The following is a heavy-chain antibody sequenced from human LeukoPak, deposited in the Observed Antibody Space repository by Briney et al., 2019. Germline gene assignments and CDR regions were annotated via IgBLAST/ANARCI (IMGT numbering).Heavy chain of an antibody. D-gene: IGHD1-14*01. Sequence: GGSLRLSCAASGFTFSDYYMSWIRQAPGKGLEWVSYITSSGSTTYYADSVKGRFTISRDNAKNSLYLQINSLRAEDTAVYYCARGKGGTHWAFDIWGQGTMVTVSS. CDR3: ARGKGGTHWAFDI. V-gene: IGHV3-11*04. CDR1: GFTFSDYY. J-gene: IGHJ3*02. CDR2: ITSSGSTT.